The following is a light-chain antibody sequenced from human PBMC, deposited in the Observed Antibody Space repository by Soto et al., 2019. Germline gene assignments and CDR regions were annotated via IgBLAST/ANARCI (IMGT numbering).Light chain of an antibody. Sequence: DIQMTQSPSPLSASVGDRVYITCRTSQSLSSYLNWYQAKPGKAPKLLIYEASSLESGVPSRFSGRGSGTDFTLTISSLQPEYSATYYCQQSYSTPPFNFGPGTRV. CDR3: QQSYSTPPFN. J-gene: IGKJ3*01. CDR1: QSLSSY. V-gene: IGKV1-39*01. CDR2: EAS.